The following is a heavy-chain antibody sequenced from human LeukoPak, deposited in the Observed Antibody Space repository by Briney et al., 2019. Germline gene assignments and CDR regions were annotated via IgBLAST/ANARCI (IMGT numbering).Heavy chain of an antibody. Sequence: GGSLRLSCAASGFTFSSYGMHWVRQAPGKGLEWVAVISYDGSNKYYADSVKGRFTISRDNSMNTLYLQMNSLRAEDTAVYYCAKDPRRYFDWLFGAFDIWGQGTMVTVSS. CDR3: AKDPRRYFDWLFGAFDI. D-gene: IGHD3-9*01. CDR1: GFTFSSYG. V-gene: IGHV3-30*18. J-gene: IGHJ3*02. CDR2: ISYDGSNK.